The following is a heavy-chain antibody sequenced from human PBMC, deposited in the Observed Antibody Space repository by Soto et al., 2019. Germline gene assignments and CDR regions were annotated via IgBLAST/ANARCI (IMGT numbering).Heavy chain of an antibody. J-gene: IGHJ6*02. Sequence: GGSLRLSCAASGFTFSSYAMHWVRQAPGKGLEWVAVISYDGSNKYYADSVKGRFTISRDNSKNTLYLQMNSLRAEDTAVYYCARSSAHYGDYGTYYYGMDVWGQGTTVTVSS. D-gene: IGHD4-17*01. CDR3: ARSSAHYGDYGTYYYGMDV. CDR1: GFTFSSYA. CDR2: ISYDGSNK. V-gene: IGHV3-30-3*01.